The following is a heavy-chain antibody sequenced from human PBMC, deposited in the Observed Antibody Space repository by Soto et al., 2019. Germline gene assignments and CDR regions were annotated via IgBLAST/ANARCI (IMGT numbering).Heavy chain of an antibody. CDR2: MNPNSGNT. D-gene: IGHD3-16*01. J-gene: IGHJ6*02. CDR3: AREGARGMDV. Sequence: QVQLVQSGAEVKKPGASVKVSCKASGYTFTSHDINWVRQATGQGLEWRGWMNPNSGNTGYAQKSQARVTLTRTTSLTTAYMELSSLRADDPAVYYCAREGARGMDVWGQATTVTVSS. V-gene: IGHV1-8*01. CDR1: GYTFTSHD.